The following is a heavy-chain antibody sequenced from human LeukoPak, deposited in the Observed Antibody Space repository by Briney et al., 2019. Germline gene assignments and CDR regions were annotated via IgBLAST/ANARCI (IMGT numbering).Heavy chain of an antibody. CDR3: ARHDLEWYYFDY. CDR1: GGSISSYY. V-gene: IGHV4-4*09. D-gene: IGHD3-3*01. Sequence: PSETLSLTCTVSGGSISSYYWSWIRQPPGKGLEWIGYIYTSGSTNYNPSLKSRVTISVDTSKNQFSLKLSSVTAADTAVYCCARHDLEWYYFDYWGQGTLVTVSS. J-gene: IGHJ4*02. CDR2: IYTSGST.